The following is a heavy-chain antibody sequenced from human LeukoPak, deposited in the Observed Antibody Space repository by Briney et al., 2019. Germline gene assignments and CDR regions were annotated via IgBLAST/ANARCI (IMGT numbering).Heavy chain of an antibody. J-gene: IGHJ3*02. Sequence: GGALRLSCAASGFTFSSDAMGWVRQAPGKGLGWVANINEDGRVKEYVDSVKGRFTISRDNAKNSLYLQMNRLRAEDTAVYYCVPQCGRPIWGQGTTLTVSS. D-gene: IGHD6-19*01. V-gene: IGHV3-7*01. CDR2: INEDGRVK. CDR1: GFTFSSDA. CDR3: VPQCGRPI.